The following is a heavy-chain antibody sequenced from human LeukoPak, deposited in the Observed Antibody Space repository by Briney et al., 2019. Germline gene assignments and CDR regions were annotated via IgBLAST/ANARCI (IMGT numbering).Heavy chain of an antibody. V-gene: IGHV1-18*01. CDR2: ISAYNGNT. J-gene: IGHJ5*02. Sequence: ASVKVSCKASGYTFTSYGISWVRQAPGQGVEWMGWISAYNGNTNYAQKLQGRVTMTTDTSTSTAYMELRSLRSDDTAVYYCARDGGHEYRYNWFDPWGQGTLVTVSS. D-gene: IGHD4-4*01. CDR3: ARDGGHEYRYNWFDP. CDR1: GYTFTSYG.